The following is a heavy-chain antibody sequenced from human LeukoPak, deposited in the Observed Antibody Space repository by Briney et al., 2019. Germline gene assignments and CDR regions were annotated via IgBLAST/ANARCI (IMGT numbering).Heavy chain of an antibody. CDR1: GFTFSSYA. D-gene: IGHD3-22*01. J-gene: IGHJ4*02. Sequence: PGGSLRLSCAASGFTFSSYAMNWVRQAPGKGLEWVSAISGSAGRAYYADSVKGRFTISRDNSKNTLYLQMNSLRAEDTAVYYCANLGYDSSGYGGAYWGQGTLVTVSS. V-gene: IGHV3-23*01. CDR3: ANLGYDSSGYGGAY. CDR2: ISGSAGRA.